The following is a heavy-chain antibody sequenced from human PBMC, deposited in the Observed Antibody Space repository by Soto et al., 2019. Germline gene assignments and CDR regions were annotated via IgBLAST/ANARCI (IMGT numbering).Heavy chain of an antibody. CDR3: ARQYYQSLDP. D-gene: IGHD2-2*01. CDR2: IYYSGNT. Sequence: SETLSLTCTVSGGSISSSSYYWGWIRQPPGKGLEWIGSIYYSGNTYYNPSLKSRVTISVDTAKNQFSLKLSSVTAADTAVYYCARQYYQSLDPWGKGTLVTVSS. J-gene: IGHJ5*02. CDR1: GGSISSSSYY. V-gene: IGHV4-39*01.